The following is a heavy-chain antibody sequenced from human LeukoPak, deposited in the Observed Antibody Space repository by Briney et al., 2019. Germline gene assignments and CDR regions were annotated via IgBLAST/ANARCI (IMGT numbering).Heavy chain of an antibody. Sequence: GASVKVSCKASGYTFTGYYMHWVRQAPGQGLEWMGWINPNSGGTNYAQKFQGWVTMTRDTSISTAYMELSSLRSEDTAVYYCARDYGDYHFDYWGQGTLVTVSS. CDR2: INPNSGGT. CDR3: ARDYGDYHFDY. D-gene: IGHD4-17*01. J-gene: IGHJ4*02. CDR1: GYTFTGYY. V-gene: IGHV1-2*04.